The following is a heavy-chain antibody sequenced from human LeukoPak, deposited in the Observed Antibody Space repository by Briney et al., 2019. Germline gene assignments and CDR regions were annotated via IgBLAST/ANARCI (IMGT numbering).Heavy chain of an antibody. CDR3: VASQGGREDY. CDR2: IRYDGSNK. D-gene: IGHD1-26*01. J-gene: IGHJ4*02. CDR1: GFTFSSYT. V-gene: IGHV3-30*02. Sequence: GGSLRLSCAASGFTFSSYTMSWVRQAPGKGLEWVAFIRYDGSNKYYADSVKGRFTISRDNSKNTLYLQMNSLRAEDTAVYYCVASQGGREDYWGQGTLVTVSS.